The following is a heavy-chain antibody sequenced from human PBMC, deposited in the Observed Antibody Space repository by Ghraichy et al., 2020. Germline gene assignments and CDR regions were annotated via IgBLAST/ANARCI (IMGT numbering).Heavy chain of an antibody. Sequence: GGSLRLSCAASGFTFSSYGMHWVRQVPGKGLEWVAVISYDGSNKYCADSVKGRFTISRDNSKNTLDLQMNSLRAEDTAVYYCVKDESSTWGYYYYMDVWGKGTTVTVSS. V-gene: IGHV3-30*18. D-gene: IGHD6-13*01. CDR1: GFTFSSYG. CDR3: VKDESSTWGYYYYMDV. CDR2: ISYDGSNK. J-gene: IGHJ6*03.